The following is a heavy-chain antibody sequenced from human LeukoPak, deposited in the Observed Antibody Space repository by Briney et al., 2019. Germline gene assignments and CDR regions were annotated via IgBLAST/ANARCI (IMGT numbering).Heavy chain of an antibody. V-gene: IGHV4-4*07. J-gene: IGHJ4*02. CDR3: AEDCSSTSCSLS. CDR2: IYTSGST. Sequence: NASETLSLTCTVSGGSISSYYWSWIRQPAGEGLEWIGRIYTSGSTNYNPSLKSRVTMSVDTSKNQFSLKLSSVTAADTAVYYCAEDCSSTSCSLSWGQGTLVTVSS. CDR1: GGSISSYY. D-gene: IGHD2-2*01.